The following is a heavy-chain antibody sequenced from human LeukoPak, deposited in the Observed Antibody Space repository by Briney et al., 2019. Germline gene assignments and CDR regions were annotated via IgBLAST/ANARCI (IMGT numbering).Heavy chain of an antibody. D-gene: IGHD6-6*01. CDR2: IYYSGTT. CDR1: GGSISSSSYY. V-gene: IGHV4-39*01. J-gene: IGHJ4*02. Sequence: SETLSLTCTVSGGSISSSSYYWGWIRQPPGKGLEWIGSIYYSGTTYYNPSLKSRVAISVDTSKNQFSLKLSSVTAADTAVYYCARAPSAKNSSPYFFDYWGQGTLVTVSS. CDR3: ARAPSAKNSSPYFFDY.